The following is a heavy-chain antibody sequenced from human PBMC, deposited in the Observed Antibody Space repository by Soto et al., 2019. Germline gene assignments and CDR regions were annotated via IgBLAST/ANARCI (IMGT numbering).Heavy chain of an antibody. D-gene: IGHD4-17*01. CDR1: GFTFSDHA. Sequence: GGSLRLSCSPSGFTFSDHAMHWVRQAPGKGLEWVALMSYDGSYQYYADSVKGRFAVSRDNSKNTLGLQMNSLRAEDTAVYYCARDRGVRSITVNTFDYWGPGTLVTVSS. CDR2: MSYDGSYQ. CDR3: ARDRGVRSITVNTFDY. V-gene: IGHV3-33*01. J-gene: IGHJ4*02.